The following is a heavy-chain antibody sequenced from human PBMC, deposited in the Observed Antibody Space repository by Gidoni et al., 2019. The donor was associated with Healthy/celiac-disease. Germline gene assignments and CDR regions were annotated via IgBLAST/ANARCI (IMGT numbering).Heavy chain of an antibody. D-gene: IGHD6-13*01. Sequence: EVQLVESGGGLVQPGRSLRLSCAASGFTLDDYAMHWVRQAPGKGLVWVSCISWNSGSIGYADSVKGRFTISRDNAKNSLYLQMNSLRAEDTALYYCAKDSSSFIGGGHFDYWGQGTLVTVSS. CDR2: ISWNSGSI. V-gene: IGHV3-9*01. CDR3: AKDSSSFIGGGHFDY. J-gene: IGHJ4*02. CDR1: GFTLDDYA.